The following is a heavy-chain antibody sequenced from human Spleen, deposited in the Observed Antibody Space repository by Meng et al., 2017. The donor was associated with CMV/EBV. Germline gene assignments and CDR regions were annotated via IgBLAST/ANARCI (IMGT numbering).Heavy chain of an antibody. CDR2: ISSSSSYI. CDR3: AKDEGWRYYYYGMDV. V-gene: IGHV3-21*01. CDR1: GFTFSSYS. Sequence: GGSLRLSCAASGFTFSSYSMNWVRQAPGKGLEWVSSISSSSSYIYYADSVKGRFTISRDNAKNSLYLQMNSLRAEDTAVYYCAKDEGWRYYYYGMDVWGQGTTVTVSS. D-gene: IGHD6-19*01. J-gene: IGHJ6*02.